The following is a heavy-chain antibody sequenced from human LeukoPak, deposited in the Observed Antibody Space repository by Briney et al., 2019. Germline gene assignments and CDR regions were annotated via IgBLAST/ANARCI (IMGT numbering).Heavy chain of an antibody. V-gene: IGHV6-1*01. J-gene: IGHJ4*02. CDR1: GDSVSSNSAA. Sequence: SQTLSLTCAISGDSVSSNSAAWNWIRQSPSRGLEWLGRTYYRSRWYNDYAVSVRSRITINPDTSKNQFSLQLNSVSPEDTAVYYCARGNYDTSGYFSYYFDYWGQGTPVTVSS. CDR3: ARGNYDTSGYFSYYFDY. CDR2: TYYRSRWYN. D-gene: IGHD3-22*01.